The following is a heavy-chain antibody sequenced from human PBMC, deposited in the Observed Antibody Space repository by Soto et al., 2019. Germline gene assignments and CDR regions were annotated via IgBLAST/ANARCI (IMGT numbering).Heavy chain of an antibody. V-gene: IGHV1-69*04. Sequence: ASVKVSCKASGGTFSSYTISWVRQAPGQGLEWMGRIIPILGIANYAQKFQGRVTITADNSKNTLYLQMNSLRAEDTAVYYCAKDDRHSGSNYGGHYFDYWGQGTLVTVSS. CDR2: IIPILGIA. J-gene: IGHJ4*02. CDR3: AKDDRHSGSNYGGHYFDY. D-gene: IGHD1-26*01. CDR1: GGTFSSYT.